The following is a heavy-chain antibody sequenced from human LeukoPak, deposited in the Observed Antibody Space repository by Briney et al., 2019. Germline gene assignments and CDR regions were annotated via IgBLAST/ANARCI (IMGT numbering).Heavy chain of an antibody. CDR3: ARGGRDSYREFDY. J-gene: IGHJ4*02. CDR1: GYTFTGNY. V-gene: IGHV1-2*02. CDR2: INPNSGGT. D-gene: IGHD5-24*01. Sequence: GASVKVSCRASGYTFTGNYMHWVRQAPGQGLEWMGWINPNSGGTNYAQKFQGRVTMTRDTSISTVYMELSSLRSEDTAVYYCARGGRDSYREFDYWGQGALVTVSS.